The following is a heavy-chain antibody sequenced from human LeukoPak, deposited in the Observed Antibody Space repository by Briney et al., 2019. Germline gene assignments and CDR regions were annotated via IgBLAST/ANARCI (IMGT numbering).Heavy chain of an antibody. J-gene: IGHJ4*02. CDR3: ARHPDEDDFWSGYLDY. CDR1: GYSFTTYW. Sequence: GESLKISCKGSGYSFTTYWIGWVRQMPGKGLEWMGIIYPGDSDTRCSPSFQGQVTISADKSISTAYLQWSSLKASDTAMYYCARHPDEDDFWSGYLDYWGQGTLVTVSS. V-gene: IGHV5-51*01. D-gene: IGHD3-3*01. CDR2: IYPGDSDT.